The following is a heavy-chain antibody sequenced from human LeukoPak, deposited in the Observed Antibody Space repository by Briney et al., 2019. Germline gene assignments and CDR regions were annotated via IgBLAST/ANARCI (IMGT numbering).Heavy chain of an antibody. CDR2: IKQGGSEK. D-gene: IGHD1-26*01. Sequence: GGSLRLSCAASGFTFSSYWMSWVRQAPGKGLEWVANIKQGGSEKYYVDSVKGRFTISRDNAKNSLYLQMNSLRAEDTAVYYCASGFVGPTTGQRGDFFDYWGQGTLVTVSS. CDR3: ASGFVGPTTGQRGDFFDY. J-gene: IGHJ4*02. CDR1: GFTFSSYW. V-gene: IGHV3-7*01.